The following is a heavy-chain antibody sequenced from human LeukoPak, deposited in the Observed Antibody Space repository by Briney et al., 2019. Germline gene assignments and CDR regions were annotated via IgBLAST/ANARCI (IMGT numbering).Heavy chain of an antibody. Sequence: PSETLSLTCTVSGGSISSYYWSWIRQPPGKGLEWIGYIYYSGSTNYNPSLKSRVTISVDTSKNQFSLKLSSVTAADTAVYYCARESDPCYDSSGYGSPLYFQHWGQGTLVTVSS. CDR2: IYYSGST. CDR3: ARESDPCYDSSGYGSPLYFQH. D-gene: IGHD3-22*01. J-gene: IGHJ1*01. V-gene: IGHV4-59*01. CDR1: GGSISSYY.